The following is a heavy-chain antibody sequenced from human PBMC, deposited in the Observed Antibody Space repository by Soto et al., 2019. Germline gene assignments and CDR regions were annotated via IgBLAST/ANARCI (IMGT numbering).Heavy chain of an antibody. V-gene: IGHV1-69*01. Sequence: QVQLVQSGAEVKKPGSSVKVSCKASGGTFSSYAISWVRQAPGQGLEWMGGIIPIFGTANYAKKFQGRVTMTEDESTSTAYMELRSLRTEDTAVYDCAIDLPVDGLGDIVVVTSGVWGQGTKVTVS. CDR1: GGTFSSYA. D-gene: IGHD2-2*01. CDR2: IIPIFGTA. CDR3: AIDLPVDGLGDIVVVTSGV. J-gene: IGHJ6*02.